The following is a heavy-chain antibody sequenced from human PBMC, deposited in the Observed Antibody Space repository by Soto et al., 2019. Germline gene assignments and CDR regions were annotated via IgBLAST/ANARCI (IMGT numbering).Heavy chain of an antibody. Sequence: QVQLVQSGAEVKKPGSSVKVSCKASGGTFSSYTISWVRQAPGQGLEWMGRIIPILGIANYAQKFQGRVTITADKSTSTAYMELSSLRSEDTAVYYCARALGSHFDCSGGSCYSNYFDYWGQGTLVTVSS. V-gene: IGHV1-69*02. CDR3: ARALGSHFDCSGGSCYSNYFDY. CDR2: IIPILGIA. CDR1: GGTFSSYT. J-gene: IGHJ4*02. D-gene: IGHD2-15*01.